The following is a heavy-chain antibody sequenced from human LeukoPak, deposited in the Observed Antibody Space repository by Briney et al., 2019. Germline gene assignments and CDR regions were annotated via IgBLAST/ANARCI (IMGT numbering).Heavy chain of an antibody. CDR2: IGSSGTNR. J-gene: IGHJ4*02. V-gene: IGHV3-48*03. Sequence: PGGSLRLSCAVSEFPFSFYEMNWVRQAPGKGLEWVSNIGSSGTNRYYADSVKGRFSISRDNAKSSLYLQMNSLRVEDTAVYYCALLAVASDFDYWGQGALVTVSP. CDR3: ALLAVASDFDY. CDR1: EFPFSFYE. D-gene: IGHD6-19*01.